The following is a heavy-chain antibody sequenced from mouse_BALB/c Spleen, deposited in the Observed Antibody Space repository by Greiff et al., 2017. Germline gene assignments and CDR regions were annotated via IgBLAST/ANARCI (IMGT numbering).Heavy chain of an antibody. J-gene: IGHJ2*01. Sequence: VKLVESGAELVRPGSSVKISCKASGYAFSSYWMNWVKQRPGQGLEWIGQIYPGDGDTNYNGKFKGKATLTADKSSSTAYMQLSSLTSEDSAVYFCARSPGGDYWGQGTTLTVSS. CDR2: IYPGDGDT. CDR1: GYAFSSYW. D-gene: IGHD3-1*01. V-gene: IGHV1-80*01. CDR3: ARSPGGDY.